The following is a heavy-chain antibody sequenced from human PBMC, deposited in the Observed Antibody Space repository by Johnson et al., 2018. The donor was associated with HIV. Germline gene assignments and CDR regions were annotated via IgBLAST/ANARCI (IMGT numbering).Heavy chain of an antibody. D-gene: IGHD2-21*02. CDR1: GFTFSSYW. Sequence: VQLVESGGGLVQPGGSLRLSCAASGFTFSSYWMHWVRQAPGKGLVWVSRINSDGTSTTYADSVRGRFTISRDNANNTLYLEMKSRRADDTDVYYCVRDDYAFHIWGQGTMVTVSS. CDR3: VRDDYAFHI. CDR2: INSDGTST. V-gene: IGHV3-74*01. J-gene: IGHJ3*02.